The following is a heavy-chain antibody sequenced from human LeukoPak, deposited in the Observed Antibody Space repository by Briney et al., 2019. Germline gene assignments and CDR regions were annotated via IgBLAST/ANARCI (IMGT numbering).Heavy chain of an antibody. J-gene: IGHJ4*02. CDR2: INHSGST. Sequence: SETLSLTCAVYGGSFSGYYWSWIRQPPGRGLEWIGEINHSGSTNYNPSLKSRVTISVDTSKNQFSLKLSSVTAADTAVYYCARARPLRYSYGSYYFDYWGQGTLVTVSS. CDR1: GGSFSGYY. D-gene: IGHD5-18*01. CDR3: ARARPLRYSYGSYYFDY. V-gene: IGHV4-34*01.